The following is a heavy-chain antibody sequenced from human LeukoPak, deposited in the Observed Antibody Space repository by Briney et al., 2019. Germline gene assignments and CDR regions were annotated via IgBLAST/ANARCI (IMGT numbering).Heavy chain of an antibody. J-gene: IGHJ4*02. CDR3: VRRYYEYNVYDRHFDY. D-gene: IGHD5/OR15-5a*01. CDR1: GFTSSANW. V-gene: IGHV3-74*03. Sequence: GGSLRFSCAASGFTSSANWWNWVGQAQGRGWGWASRFSDDGSITTYADSVKGRFTISRDNAKSTVFLQMNSLRAEDTAVYFCVRRYYEYNVYDRHFDYWGQGILVTVSS. CDR2: FSDDGSIT.